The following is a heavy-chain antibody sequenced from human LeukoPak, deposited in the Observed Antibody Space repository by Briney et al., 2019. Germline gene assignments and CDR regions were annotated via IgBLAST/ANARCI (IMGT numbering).Heavy chain of an antibody. Sequence: SETLSLTCAVYGGSSSGYYWSWIRQPPGKGLEWIGEINHSGSTNYNPSLKSRVTISVDTSKNQFSLKLSSVTAADTAVYYCARGHGDYGGNYFDYWGQGTLVTVSS. CDR3: ARGHGDYGGNYFDY. J-gene: IGHJ4*02. CDR2: INHSGST. CDR1: GGSSSGYY. D-gene: IGHD4-17*01. V-gene: IGHV4-34*01.